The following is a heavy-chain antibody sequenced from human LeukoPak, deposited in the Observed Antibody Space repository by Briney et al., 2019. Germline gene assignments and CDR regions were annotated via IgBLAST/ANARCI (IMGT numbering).Heavy chain of an antibody. CDR1: GFTFSSYG. CDR3: AKDRTVGASYWYFDL. J-gene: IGHJ2*01. V-gene: IGHV3-23*01. CDR2: IIGSGGST. D-gene: IGHD1-26*01. Sequence: GGSLRLSCAASGFTFSSYGMSWVRQAPGKGLELVSLIIGSGGSTYYPDSVKGRFTISRDNSKNTLYLQMNSLRAEDTAVYYCAKDRTVGASYWYFDLWGRGTLVTVSS.